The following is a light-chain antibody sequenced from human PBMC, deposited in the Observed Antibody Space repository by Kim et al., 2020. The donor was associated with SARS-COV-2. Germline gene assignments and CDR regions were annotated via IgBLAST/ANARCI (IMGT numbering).Light chain of an antibody. CDR3: QHYAASLYT. J-gene: IGKJ2*01. V-gene: IGKV3-20*01. CDR2: RTS. Sequence: LSPGETVTLSCRASQCVASGYLMWYQQKPGQAPRLLIYRTSNRATGIPDRFSGSGSETYFTLTISRLEPEDFAVYYCQHYAASLYTFGQGTKLEI. CDR1: QCVASGY.